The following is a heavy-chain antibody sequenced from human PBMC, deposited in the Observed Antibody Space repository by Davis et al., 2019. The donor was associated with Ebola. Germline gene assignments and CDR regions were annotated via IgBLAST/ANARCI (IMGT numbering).Heavy chain of an antibody. D-gene: IGHD3-10*01. CDR3: ARAGMHDAFDI. Sequence: GESLKISCAASGFTFSSYWMNWVRQAPGKGLEWVSSISSSSSYIYYADSVKGRFTISRDNAKNSLYLQMNSLRAEDTAVYYCARAGMHDAFDIWGQGTMVTVSS. CDR1: GFTFSSYW. J-gene: IGHJ3*02. V-gene: IGHV3-21*01. CDR2: ISSSSSYI.